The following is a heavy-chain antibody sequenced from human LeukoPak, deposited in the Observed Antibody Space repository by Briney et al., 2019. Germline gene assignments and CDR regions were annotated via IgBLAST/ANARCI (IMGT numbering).Heavy chain of an antibody. J-gene: IGHJ5*02. V-gene: IGHV1-2*02. CDR2: INPNSGGT. Sequence: GASVKVSCKASGYTFTNYAVNWVRQAPGQGLEWMGWINPNSGGTNYAQKFQGRVTMTRDTSISTAYMELSRLRSDDTAVYYCARDLATVTGGWFDPWGQGTLVTVSS. D-gene: IGHD4-17*01. CDR1: GYTFTNYA. CDR3: ARDLATVTGGWFDP.